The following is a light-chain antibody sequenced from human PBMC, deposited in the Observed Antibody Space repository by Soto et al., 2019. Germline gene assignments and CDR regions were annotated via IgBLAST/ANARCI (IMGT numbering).Light chain of an antibody. CDR2: YDD. Sequence: QSVLTQPPSVSGAPRQRVTISCSGRTSNIGTYSVNWYQQLPGKAPKLLIYYDDLLPSGISDRFSGSKSGTSASLAISGLQSEDEADYYCATWDDSLNGVVFGGGTKVTVL. CDR1: TSNIGTYS. V-gene: IGLV1-36*01. CDR3: ATWDDSLNGVV. J-gene: IGLJ3*02.